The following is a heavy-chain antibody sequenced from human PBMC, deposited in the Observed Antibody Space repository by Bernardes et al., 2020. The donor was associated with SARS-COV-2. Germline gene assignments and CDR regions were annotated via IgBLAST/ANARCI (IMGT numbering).Heavy chain of an antibody. CDR2: IYYSVST. Sequence: SETLSLTCTVSGGSINSYYWSWTRQPPGKGLEWIGYIYYSVSTNYNPSLKSRVTISVDTSKNQFSLKLTSVTAADTAVYYCARENYYGSGKLNWFDPWGQGTLVTVSS. CDR1: GGSINSYY. V-gene: IGHV4-59*01. CDR3: ARENYYGSGKLNWFDP. D-gene: IGHD3-10*01. J-gene: IGHJ5*02.